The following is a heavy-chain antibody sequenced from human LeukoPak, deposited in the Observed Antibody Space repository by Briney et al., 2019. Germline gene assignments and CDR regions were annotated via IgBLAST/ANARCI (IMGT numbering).Heavy chain of an antibody. CDR2: IYYSGST. V-gene: IGHV4-59*08. Sequence: PSETLSLTCTVSGGSISSYHWSWIRQPPGKGLEWIGYIYYSGSTNYNPSLKSRVTISVDTSKNQFSLKLSSVTAADTAVYYCASFYVWGSLYYFDYWGQGTLVTVSS. D-gene: IGHD3-16*01. CDR3: ASFYVWGSLYYFDY. CDR1: GGSISSYH. J-gene: IGHJ4*02.